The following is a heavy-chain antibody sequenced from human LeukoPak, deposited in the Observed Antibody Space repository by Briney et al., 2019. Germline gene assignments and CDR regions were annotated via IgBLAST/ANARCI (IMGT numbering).Heavy chain of an antibody. CDR3: AKDRMRQWLVRSLYYYYGMDV. D-gene: IGHD6-19*01. CDR1: GFTFSSYG. V-gene: IGHV3-30*18. J-gene: IGHJ6*02. CDR2: ISYDGSNK. Sequence: GGSLRLSCAASGFTFSSYGMHWVRQAPGKGLEWVAVISYDGSNKYYADSVKGRFTISRDNSKNPLSLQMNSLRAEDTAVYYCAKDRMRQWLVRSLYYYYGMDVWGQGTTVTVSS.